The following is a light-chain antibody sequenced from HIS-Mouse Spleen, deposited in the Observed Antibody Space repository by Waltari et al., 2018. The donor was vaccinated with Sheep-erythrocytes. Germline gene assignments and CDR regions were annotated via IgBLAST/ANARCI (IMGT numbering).Light chain of an antibody. CDR1: SSDVGGYNY. CDR2: DVS. Sequence: QSALTQPRSVSGSPGQSVTISCTGTSSDVGGYNYVSWYQQHPGKAPKLMIYDVSRRPSGVSNRFSGSKSDNTASLTISGLQAEDEADYYCCSYAGSSTPWVFGGGTKLTVL. V-gene: IGLV2-11*01. CDR3: CSYAGSSTPWV. J-gene: IGLJ3*02.